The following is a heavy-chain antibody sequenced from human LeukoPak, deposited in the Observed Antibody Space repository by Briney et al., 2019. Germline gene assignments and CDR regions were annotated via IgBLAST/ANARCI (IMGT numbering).Heavy chain of an antibody. CDR3: ARNRKCSGGSCYAYFDY. CDR2: IYYSGST. D-gene: IGHD2-15*01. J-gene: IGHJ4*02. Sequence: TSETLSLTCTVSGGSISSYYWSWIRQPPGKGLEWIGYIYYSGSTNYNPSLKSRVTISVDTSENQFSLKLSSVTAADTAVYYCARNRKCSGGSCYAYFDYWGQGTLVTVSS. CDR1: GGSISSYY. V-gene: IGHV4-59*08.